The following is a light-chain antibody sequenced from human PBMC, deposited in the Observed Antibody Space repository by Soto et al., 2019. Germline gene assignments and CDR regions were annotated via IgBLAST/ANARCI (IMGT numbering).Light chain of an antibody. CDR1: QSISGE. CDR3: QQRRYWPHT. J-gene: IGKJ4*01. V-gene: IGKV3-11*01. Sequence: EVVLTQSPAALSFSPGERATLSCRTSQSISGELAWYPQTPGQAPRLIIFDTYNRATGIPARFSGSGSETDFTLTIIGLEPEDCGVYYCQQRRYWPHTFGGGTKVEI. CDR2: DTY.